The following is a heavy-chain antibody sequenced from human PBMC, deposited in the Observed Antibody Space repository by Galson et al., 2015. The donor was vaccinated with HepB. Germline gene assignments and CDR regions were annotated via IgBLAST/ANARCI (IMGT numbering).Heavy chain of an antibody. CDR1: GSSFNTYA. D-gene: IGHD6-13*01. CDR2: ISASGRVT. Sequence: SLRLSCAASGSSFNTYAMGWVRQAPGKGLEWVSGISASGRVTYYAESLKGRVTISRTKYRNTLYLQMNSLTVEDTAVYYCAKASGPAAGYLDDWGQGTLVTVSS. J-gene: IGHJ4*02. V-gene: IGHV3-23*01. CDR3: AKASGPAAGYLDD.